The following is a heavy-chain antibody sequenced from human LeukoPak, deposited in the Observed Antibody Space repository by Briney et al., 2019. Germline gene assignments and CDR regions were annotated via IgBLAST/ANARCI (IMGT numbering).Heavy chain of an antibody. CDR1: GYSLNSVYY. CDR2: IYHSGST. D-gene: IGHD2-21*01. Sequence: PSETLSHTRAVSGYSLNSVYYWGWPPQPPGKGVEGIESIYHSGSTYYNPSLKRSVTISIDTSKNQLSLELSSVTAADTAVYYCARLRLGGGDLDYWGQGTLVTVSS. J-gene: IGHJ4*02. CDR3: ARLRLGGGDLDY. V-gene: IGHV4-38-2*01.